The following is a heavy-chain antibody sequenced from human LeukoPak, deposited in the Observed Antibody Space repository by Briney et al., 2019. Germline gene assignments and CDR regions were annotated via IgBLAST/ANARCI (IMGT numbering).Heavy chain of an antibody. Sequence: PSETLSLTCTVSGGSISSYYWSWIRQPPGKGLGWVGYIYYSGSTNYNPSLKSRVTISVDTSKNQFSLKLSSVTAADTAVYYCAREGEPTNQPNFDYWGQGTLVTVSS. D-gene: IGHD1-14*01. CDR3: AREGEPTNQPNFDY. J-gene: IGHJ4*02. V-gene: IGHV4-59*01. CDR1: GGSISSYY. CDR2: IYYSGST.